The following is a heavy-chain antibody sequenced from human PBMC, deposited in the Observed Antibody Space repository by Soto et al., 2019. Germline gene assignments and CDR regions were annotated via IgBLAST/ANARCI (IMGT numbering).Heavy chain of an antibody. CDR1: GFTFSSHA. CDR2: ISPSDDDT. Sequence: EVQLLESGGGLVQPGGSLRLSCAASGFTFSSHAMSWVRQAPGKGLEWVSGISPSDDDTNYVDSVKVRVTISTDNKNSTLYLKMHSLRAEDTAIYCCVKDWTGSTCPSMDVWGHGTTCTV. V-gene: IGHV3-23*01. J-gene: IGHJ6*02. CDR3: VKDWTGSTCPSMDV. D-gene: IGHD6-13*01.